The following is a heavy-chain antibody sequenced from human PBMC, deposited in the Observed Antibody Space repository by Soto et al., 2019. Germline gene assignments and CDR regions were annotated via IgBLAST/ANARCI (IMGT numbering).Heavy chain of an antibody. D-gene: IGHD4-17*01. CDR3: ARQADRAPTVVRF. CDR1: GGSISSSSYY. J-gene: IGHJ4*02. V-gene: IGHV4-39*01. CDR2: IYYSGST. Sequence: QLQLQESGPGLVKPSETLSLTCTVSGGSISSSSYYWGWIRQPPGKGLEWIGSIYYSGSTYYNPSLTSRVTISVDTSKNQFSLKLSSVTAADTAVYYCARQADRAPTVVRFWGQGTLVTVSS.